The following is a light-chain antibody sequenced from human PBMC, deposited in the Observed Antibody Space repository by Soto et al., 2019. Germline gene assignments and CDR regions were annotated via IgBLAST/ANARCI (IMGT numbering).Light chain of an antibody. CDR3: SSYTSSITYV. J-gene: IGLJ1*01. Sequence: QSALTQPASVSGSPGQSITISCTGTSSDVGGYHYVSWYQQYPGKAPKVMIYDVSNRPSGVSNRFSGYKSGTTASLTISGLKAEDAADYYCSSYTSSITYVFGTGTKVTVL. CDR1: SSDVGGYHY. V-gene: IGLV2-14*01. CDR2: DVS.